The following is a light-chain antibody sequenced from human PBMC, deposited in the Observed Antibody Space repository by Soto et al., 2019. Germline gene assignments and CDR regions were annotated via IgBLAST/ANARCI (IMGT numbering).Light chain of an antibody. J-gene: IGKJ3*01. V-gene: IGKV1-27*01. CDR2: AAS. CDR3: QQYHSPPFT. CDR1: QGISSS. Sequence: DIQMTQSPSSLSASVGDTVTITCRASQGISSSLAWYQQKAGKVPDLLIYAASTLQAGVPSHFSGSGSGTDFTLTIISLQPEDVATYYCQQYHSPPFTFGPGTRVEIK.